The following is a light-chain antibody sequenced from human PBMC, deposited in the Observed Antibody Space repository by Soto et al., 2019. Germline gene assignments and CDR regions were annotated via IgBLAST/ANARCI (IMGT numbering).Light chain of an antibody. CDR3: QQRRNWVS. J-gene: IGKJ3*01. Sequence: LTQSPAILSLSPGERATLSCTASQSVDTNIAWYQQRPGQPPRLLIHDTSHRASGVPARFRGSGSGTHFTLTTTSLEPEDFGVYFCQQRRNWVSFGPGTRL. V-gene: IGKV3-11*01. CDR2: DTS. CDR1: QSVDTN.